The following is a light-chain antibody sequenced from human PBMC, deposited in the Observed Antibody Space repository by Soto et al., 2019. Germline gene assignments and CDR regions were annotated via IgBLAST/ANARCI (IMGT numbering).Light chain of an antibody. V-gene: IGLV2-14*01. CDR1: SSDVGGYNY. J-gene: IGLJ1*01. CDR2: EVS. CDR3: SSFTSSSTYV. Sequence: QSALTQPASVSGSPGQSITISCTGTSSDVGGYNYVSWYQQHPDKAPKLMIYEVSNRPSGVSHRFSGSKSGNTASLTISGLQAEDEADYYCSSFTSSSTYVFGTGTKVTV.